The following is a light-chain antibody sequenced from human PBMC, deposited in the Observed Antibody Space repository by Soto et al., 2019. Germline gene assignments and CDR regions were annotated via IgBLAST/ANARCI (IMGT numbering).Light chain of an antibody. Sequence: EIVLTQSPGTLSLSPGERATLSCRASQSVSSSYLAWYQQKPGQATRLLIYGASSRATGIPDRFSGSGSGTDCPLTLSRLEPEDFAVYYCQQYGSSPRTFGQGTKVEIK. CDR3: QQYGSSPRT. CDR1: QSVSSSY. J-gene: IGKJ1*01. CDR2: GAS. V-gene: IGKV3-20*01.